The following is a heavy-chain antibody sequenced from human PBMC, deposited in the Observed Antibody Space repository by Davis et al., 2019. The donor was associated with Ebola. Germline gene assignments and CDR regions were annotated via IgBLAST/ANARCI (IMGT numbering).Heavy chain of an antibody. CDR2: ISSSSSYI. CDR3: ARAAGSGYYWVD. J-gene: IGHJ4*02. CDR1: GFTFSSYS. Sequence: GESLKISCAASGFTFSSYSMNWVRQAPGKGLEWVSSISSSSSYIYYADSVKGRFTISRDNAKNSLYLQMNSLRAEDTAVYYCARAAGSGYYWVDWGQGTLVTVSS. D-gene: IGHD5-12*01. V-gene: IGHV3-21*04.